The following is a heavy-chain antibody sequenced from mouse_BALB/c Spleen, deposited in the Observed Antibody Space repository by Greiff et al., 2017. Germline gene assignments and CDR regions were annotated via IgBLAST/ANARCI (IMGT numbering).Heavy chain of an antibody. CDR1: GYTFTSYW. V-gene: IGHV1S132*01. J-gene: IGHJ4*01. Sequence: QVQLQQSGAELVKPGASVKLSCKTSGYTFTSYWIQWVKQRPGQGLGWIGEIFPGTGTTYYNEKFKGKATLTIDTSSSTAYMQLSSLTSEDSAVYYCARQLGLRNYAMDYWGQGTSVTVSS. CDR2: IFPGTGTT. D-gene: IGHD3-1*01. CDR3: ARQLGLRNYAMDY.